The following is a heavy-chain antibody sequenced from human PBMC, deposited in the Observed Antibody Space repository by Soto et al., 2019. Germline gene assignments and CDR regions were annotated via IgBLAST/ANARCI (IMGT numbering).Heavy chain of an antibody. CDR3: ARDPATQGWFDP. J-gene: IGHJ5*02. V-gene: IGHV1-2*02. CDR1: GYTLTDHY. Sequence: QVHLVQSGAEVKKPGASVKVSCKASGYTLTDHYIHWVRQAPGQGLEWMGWLNPDSGATNYALKFQGRVIMTTDTSINTAYMDLRWLTSDDTSVYYCARDPATQGWFDPWGQGTLVTVSS. D-gene: IGHD2-15*01. CDR2: LNPDSGAT.